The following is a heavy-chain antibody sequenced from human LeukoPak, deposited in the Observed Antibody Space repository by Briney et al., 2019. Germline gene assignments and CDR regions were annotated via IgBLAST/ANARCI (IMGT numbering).Heavy chain of an antibody. CDR1: GGSFSGYY. D-gene: IGHD5-18*01. J-gene: IGHJ4*02. V-gene: IGHV4-34*01. Sequence: SETLSLTCAVYGGSFSGYYWSWIRQPPGKGLEWIGEINHSGSTNYNPSLKSRVTISVDTSKNQFSLKLSSVTAADTAVYYCARVNGGYSYGYAFDYWGQGTLVTVSS. CDR3: ARVNGGYSYGYAFDY. CDR2: INHSGST.